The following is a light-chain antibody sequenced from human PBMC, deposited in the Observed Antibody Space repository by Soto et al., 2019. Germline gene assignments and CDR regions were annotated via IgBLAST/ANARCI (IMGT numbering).Light chain of an antibody. CDR1: QNLLHKNGNNY. V-gene: IGKV2-28*01. CDR2: MGF. CDR3: MQALQTPRT. J-gene: IGKJ1*01. Sequence: DVVMTLSPLSLPVTPGEAASISCMSSQNLLHKNGNNYFNWYLQKPGQSPQLLIYMGFKRASGVPDRFSGSGSGTDFTLKITRVEAEDAGVYYCMQALQTPRTFGQGTKV.